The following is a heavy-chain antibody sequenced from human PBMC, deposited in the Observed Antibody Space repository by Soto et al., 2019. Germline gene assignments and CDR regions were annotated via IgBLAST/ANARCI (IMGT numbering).Heavy chain of an antibody. CDR3: AKDRLAGNFDY. CDR2: ISSTGGST. V-gene: IGHV3-23*01. Sequence: LRLSCAASGFTFNNYAMNWVRQAPGKGLEWVATISSTGGSTYYADSVKGRFTISRDNSKNTLYLQMNGLRVEDTAVYYCAKDRLAGNFDYWGQGTQVTVSS. CDR1: GFTFNNYA. J-gene: IGHJ4*02.